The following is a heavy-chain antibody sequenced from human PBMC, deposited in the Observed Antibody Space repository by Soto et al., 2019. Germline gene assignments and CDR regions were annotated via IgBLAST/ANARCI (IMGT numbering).Heavy chain of an antibody. CDR2: ISYNGRNK. V-gene: IGHV3-30*04. Sequence: QVHLVESGGDVVQPGRSLRLSCVASGFTFSFYAMHWVRQAPGKGLEWVAVISYNGRNKHYVDSVKGRFTISRDNSQDTLYLQMDSLRPDDTAVYYCARQAKIGDRSQFYFDSWGQGTLVTVSS. J-gene: IGHJ4*02. CDR1: GFTFSFYA. D-gene: IGHD3-16*01. CDR3: ARQAKIGDRSQFYFDS.